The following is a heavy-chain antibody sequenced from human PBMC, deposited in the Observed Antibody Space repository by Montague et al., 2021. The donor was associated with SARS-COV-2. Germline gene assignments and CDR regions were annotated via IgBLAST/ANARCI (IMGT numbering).Heavy chain of an antibody. Sequence: SETLSLTCTVSGGSINNTSYYWGWIRQPPGKGLEWIGSIFYRGNTHYNASLKSRVTVSVDTSKNQFSLNLTSVTAADTALYYCARLNTSGSIAWGQGTLVTVSS. CDR2: IFYRGNT. J-gene: IGHJ5*02. CDR3: ARLNTSGSIA. V-gene: IGHV4-39*01. D-gene: IGHD6-19*01. CDR1: GGSINNTSYY.